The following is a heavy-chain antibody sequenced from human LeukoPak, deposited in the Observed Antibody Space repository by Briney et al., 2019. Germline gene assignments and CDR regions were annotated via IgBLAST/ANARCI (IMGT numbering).Heavy chain of an antibody. Sequence: GGSLRLSCAASGFTFSSYWMSWVRQAPGKGLEWVSAIGGRDGSTYYADSVKGRFTISRDNAKNSLYLQMSNLRAEDTAVYFCARGGGLDVWGQGATVTVSS. CDR3: ARGGGLDV. D-gene: IGHD3-16*01. J-gene: IGHJ6*02. CDR2: IGGRDGST. CDR1: GFTFSSYW. V-gene: IGHV3-23*01.